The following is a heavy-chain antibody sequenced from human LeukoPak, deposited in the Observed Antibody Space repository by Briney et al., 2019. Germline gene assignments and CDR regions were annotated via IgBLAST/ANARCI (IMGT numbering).Heavy chain of an antibody. D-gene: IGHD1-14*01. CDR2: ISWNSGSI. J-gene: IGHJ4*02. CDR1: GFTFSSYA. Sequence: PGGSLRLSCAASGFTFSSYAMHWVRQAPGKGLEWVSGISWNSGSIGYADSVKGRFTISRDNAENSLYLQMNNLRAEDTALYYCAKDGRNNFDYWGQGTLVTVSS. V-gene: IGHV3-9*01. CDR3: AKDGRNNFDY.